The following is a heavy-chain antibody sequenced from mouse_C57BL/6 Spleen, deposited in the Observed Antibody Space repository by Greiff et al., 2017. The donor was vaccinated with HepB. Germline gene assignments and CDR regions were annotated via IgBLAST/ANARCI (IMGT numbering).Heavy chain of an antibody. D-gene: IGHD1-1*01. CDR2: INPSTGGT. CDR3: ARPHCYGSSVAWFAY. CDR1: GYSFTGYY. J-gene: IGHJ3*01. Sequence: VQLQQPGPELVKPGASVKISCKASGYSFTGYYMNWVKQSPEKSLEWIGEINPSTGGTTYNQKFKSKATLTVDKSSSTAYMQLKSLTSEDAAVYYCARPHCYGSSVAWFAYGGQGTLVTVSA. V-gene: IGHV1-42*01.